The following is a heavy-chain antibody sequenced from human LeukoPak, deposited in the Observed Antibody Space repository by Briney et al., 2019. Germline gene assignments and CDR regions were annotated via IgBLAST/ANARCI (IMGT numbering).Heavy chain of an antibody. D-gene: IGHD3-22*01. J-gene: IGHJ3*02. V-gene: IGHV4-39*01. Sequence: PSETLSLICSVSGGSISSSSYYWGWIRQPPGKGLEWIGSIYYSGSTYYNPSLKSRVTISVDTSKNQFSLKLSSVTAADTAVYYCARQRRYYDSSGYYPDAFDIWGQGTMVTVSS. CDR1: GGSISSSSYY. CDR2: IYYSGST. CDR3: ARQRRYYDSSGYYPDAFDI.